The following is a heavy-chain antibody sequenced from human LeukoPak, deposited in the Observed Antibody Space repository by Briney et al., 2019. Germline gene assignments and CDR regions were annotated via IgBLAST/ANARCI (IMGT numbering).Heavy chain of an antibody. CDR2: IYDSETT. CDR1: GGSLCSGGYY. V-gene: IGHV4-31*02. CDR3: ARDLGYRVPGWFDP. D-gene: IGHD3-16*02. J-gene: IGHJ5*02. Sequence: PSQTLSLTWTVSGGSLCSGGYYWSWIRQHPGKGLEWIGYIYDSETTYYNPSLKSRVTISGDTSKNQLSLELSSVTAADTAVYYCARDLGYRVPGWFDPWGQGTLVTVSS.